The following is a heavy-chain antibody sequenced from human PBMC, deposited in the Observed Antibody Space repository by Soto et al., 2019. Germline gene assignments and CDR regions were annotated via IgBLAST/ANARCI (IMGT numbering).Heavy chain of an antibody. CDR1: GFTFSSYG. J-gene: IGHJ6*02. D-gene: IGHD2-8*01. V-gene: IGHV3-30*18. CDR2: ISYDGSNK. Sequence: PGGSLRLSCAASGFTFSSYGMHWVRQAPGKGLEWVAVISYDGSNKYYADSVKGRFTISRDNSKNTLYLQMNSLRAEDTAVYYCAKDLPYCTNGVCYGDYYGMDVWGQGTTVTVSS. CDR3: AKDLPYCTNGVCYGDYYGMDV.